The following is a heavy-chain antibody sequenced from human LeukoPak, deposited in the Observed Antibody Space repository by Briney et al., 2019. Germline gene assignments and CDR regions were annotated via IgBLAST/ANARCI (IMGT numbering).Heavy chain of an antibody. CDR2: IYSGGST. Sequence: AGGSLRLSCAASGFTVSSNYMSWVRQAPGKGLEWVSVIYSGGSTYYADSVKGRFTISRDNSKNTLYLQMNSLRAEDTAVYYCARDRTRDYYDSSGSTTWAFDIWGQGTMVTVSS. D-gene: IGHD3-22*01. CDR1: GFTVSSNY. V-gene: IGHV3-66*01. J-gene: IGHJ3*02. CDR3: ARDRTRDYYDSSGSTTWAFDI.